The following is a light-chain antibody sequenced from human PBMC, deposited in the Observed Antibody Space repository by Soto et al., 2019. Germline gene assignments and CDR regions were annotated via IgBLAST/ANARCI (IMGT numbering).Light chain of an antibody. CDR3: QQRSNWPIT. CDR1: QSVSNNY. Sequence: EIGLTQSAGTLSLSPGERATLSCWASQSVSNNYLAWYQQKTGQAPRLVIYDASSRPTDIPARFSGSGYGTDFNLTISSLEPEDFALYYCQQRSNWPITFGQGTRLEI. V-gene: IGKV3D-20*02. CDR2: DAS. J-gene: IGKJ5*01.